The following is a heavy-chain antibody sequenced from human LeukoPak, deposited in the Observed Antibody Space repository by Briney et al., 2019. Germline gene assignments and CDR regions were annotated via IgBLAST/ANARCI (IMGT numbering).Heavy chain of an antibody. D-gene: IGHD3-22*01. CDR2: IYYSGTT. V-gene: IGHV4-30-4*01. CDR3: ARYYDSSGPTFDQ. J-gene: IGHJ4*02. CDR1: GGSISSGDYY. Sequence: SQTLSLTCTVSGGSISSGDYYWSWIRQSPGKGLEWIRHIYYSGTTYYNPSLKSRLTISVDTSKNQFSLKLSSVTAADTAVYYCARYYDSSGPTFDQWGQGTLVTVSS.